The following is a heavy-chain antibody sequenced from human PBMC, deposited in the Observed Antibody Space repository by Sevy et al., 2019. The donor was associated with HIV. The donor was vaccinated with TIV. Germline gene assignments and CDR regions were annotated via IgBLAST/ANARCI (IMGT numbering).Heavy chain of an antibody. CDR1: GGSISSGDYY. D-gene: IGHD4-17*01. V-gene: IGHV4-30-4*01. CDR3: ARDLGPTHDYGDYEWNWFDP. Sequence: SETLSLTCTVSGGSISSGDYYWSWIRQPPGKGLEWIGYIYYSGSTYYHPSLKSRVTISVDTSKNQFSLKLSSVTAADTAVYYCARDLGPTHDYGDYEWNWFDPWGQGTLVTVSS. CDR2: IYYSGST. J-gene: IGHJ5*02.